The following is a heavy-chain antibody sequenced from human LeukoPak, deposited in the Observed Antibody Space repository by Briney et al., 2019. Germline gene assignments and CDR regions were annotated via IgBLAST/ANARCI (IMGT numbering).Heavy chain of an antibody. CDR1: GLTLSYHW. CDR3: ALWGGGGFDY. D-gene: IGHD3-16*01. Sequence: GSLRLSCAASGLTLSYHWMSWVRPAPGKGLGWVANIKQDGSEKYYVDSVKGRFTISRDNAKNSLYLQMNSLRAEGTAVYYCALWGGGGFDYWGQGTLVTVSS. V-gene: IGHV3-7*01. J-gene: IGHJ4*02. CDR2: IKQDGSEK.